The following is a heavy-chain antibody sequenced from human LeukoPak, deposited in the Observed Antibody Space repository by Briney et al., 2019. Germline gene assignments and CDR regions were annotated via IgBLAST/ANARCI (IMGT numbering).Heavy chain of an antibody. CDR1: GYTFTSYD. J-gene: IGHJ5*02. D-gene: IGHD3-16*02. Sequence: ASVKVSCKASGYTFTSYDINWVRQATGQGLEWMGWMNPNSGNTGYAQKFQGRVTMTRNTSISTAYMELSSLRSEDTAVYYCARESKPDPYDYVRGSYLPWGQGTLVTVSS. CDR2: MNPNSGNT. CDR3: ARESKPDPYDYVRGSYLP. V-gene: IGHV1-8*01.